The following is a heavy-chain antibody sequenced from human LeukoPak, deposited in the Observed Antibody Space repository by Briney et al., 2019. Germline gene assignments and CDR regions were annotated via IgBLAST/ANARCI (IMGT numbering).Heavy chain of an antibody. V-gene: IGHV5-51*01. Sequence: GESLKISCKGSGYSFTSYWIGWVRQMPGKGLEWMGIIYPGDSDTRYSPSFQGQVTITADKSISTAYLQWSSLKASDTAMYYCARFKAVAGNYYMDVWAKGPRSPSP. CDR2: IYPGDSDT. J-gene: IGHJ6*03. D-gene: IGHD6-19*01. CDR3: ARFKAVAGNYYMDV. CDR1: GYSFTSYW.